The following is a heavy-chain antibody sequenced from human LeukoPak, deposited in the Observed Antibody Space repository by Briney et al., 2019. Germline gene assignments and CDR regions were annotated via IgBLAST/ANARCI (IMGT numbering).Heavy chain of an antibody. Sequence: GALVKVSCKASGGTFSSYTISWVRQAPGQGLEWMGRIIPILGIANYAQRFQGRVTITADKSTSTAYMELSSLRSEDTAVYYCAREDPQSRAFDIWGQGTMVTVSS. CDR3: AREDPQSRAFDI. CDR1: GGTFSSYT. CDR2: IIPILGIA. V-gene: IGHV1-69*04. J-gene: IGHJ3*02.